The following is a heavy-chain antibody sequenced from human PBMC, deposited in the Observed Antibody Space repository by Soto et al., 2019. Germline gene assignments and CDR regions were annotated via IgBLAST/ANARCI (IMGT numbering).Heavy chain of an antibody. CDR3: TRDASRDSSARGWFDP. D-gene: IGHD6-13*01. CDR1: GFTFRSFT. CDR2: ISSNSAYI. J-gene: IGHJ5*02. Sequence: LRLSCAASGFTFRSFTMNWARQAPGKGLEWVSTISSNSAYIYYTDALRGRFTIPRDNAKNSLHLQMNSLRAEDTAVYYCTRDASRDSSARGWFDPWGPGTLVTVSS. V-gene: IGHV3-21*01.